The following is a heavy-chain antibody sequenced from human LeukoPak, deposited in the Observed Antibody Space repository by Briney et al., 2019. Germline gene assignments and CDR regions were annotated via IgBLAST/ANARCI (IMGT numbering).Heavy chain of an antibody. J-gene: IGHJ2*01. CDR3: AKSIEYCGADCYGYFDL. D-gene: IGHD2-21*02. V-gene: IGHV1-2*06. CDR1: GYTFTGYY. Sequence: ASVKVSCKPSGYTFTGYYMHWVRQAPGQGLEWMGRINPNSGATNYAQKFQGRVTMTRDTSISTAYMELTTLRSDDTAVYYCAKSIEYCGADCYGYFDLWGRGTLVTVSS. CDR2: INPNSGAT.